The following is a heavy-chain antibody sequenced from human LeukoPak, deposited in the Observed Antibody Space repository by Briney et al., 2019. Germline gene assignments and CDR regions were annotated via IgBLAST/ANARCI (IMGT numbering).Heavy chain of an antibody. CDR3: ARFTPQGYGWGGYNRFDP. D-gene: IGHD3-16*01. CDR1: GDSISNSRYY. Sequence: PSETLSLTCTVSGDSISNSRYYWGWIRQPPGKGLEWIGYIYYSGSTNYNPSLKSRVTISVDTSKNQFSLNLTSVTAADTAVYYCARFTPQGYGWGGYNRFDPWGQGTPVTVSS. J-gene: IGHJ5*02. V-gene: IGHV4-61*05. CDR2: IYYSGST.